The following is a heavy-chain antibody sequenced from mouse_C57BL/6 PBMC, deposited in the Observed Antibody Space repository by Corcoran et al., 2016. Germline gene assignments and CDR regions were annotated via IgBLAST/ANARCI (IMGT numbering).Heavy chain of an antibody. D-gene: IGHD3-2*02. CDR1: GYSITSGYY. CDR3: AREAAQGRRAY. CDR2: ISYDGSN. V-gene: IGHV3-6*01. Sequence: DVQLQESGPGLVKPSQSLSLTCSVTGYSITSGYYWNWIRQFPGNKLEWMGYISYDGSNNYNPSLKNRISITRDTSKNQFFLKLNSVTTEDTATYYCAREAAQGRRAYWGQGTLVTVSA. J-gene: IGHJ3*01.